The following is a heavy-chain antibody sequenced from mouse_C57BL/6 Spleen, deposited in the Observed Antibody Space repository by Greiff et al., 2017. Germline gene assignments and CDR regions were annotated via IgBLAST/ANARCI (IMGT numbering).Heavy chain of an antibody. J-gene: IGHJ2*01. CDR1: GYTFTDYE. CDR3: TRSGDGGY. D-gene: IGHD1-1*02. CDR2: IDPETGGT. Sequence: QVHVKQSGAELVRPGASVTLSCKASGYTFTDYEMHWVKQTPVHGLEWIGAIDPETGGTAYNQKFKGKAILTADKSSSTAYMELRSLTSEDSAVYYCTRSGDGGYWGQGTTLTVSS. V-gene: IGHV1-15*01.